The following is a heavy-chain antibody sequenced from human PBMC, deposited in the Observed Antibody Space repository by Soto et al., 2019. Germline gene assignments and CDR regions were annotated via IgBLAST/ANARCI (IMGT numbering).Heavy chain of an antibody. J-gene: IGHJ3*02. CDR2: ISSSSSTI. CDR3: ARDGPLSTMVRGWGLEGLDAFET. CDR1: GFTFSSYS. Sequence: EVQLVESGGGLVQPGGSLRLSCAASGFTFSSYSMNWVRQAPGKGLEWVSYISSSSSTIYYADSVKGRFTISRDNAKKSLYLQVNSLRAEDTAVYYCARDGPLSTMVRGWGLEGLDAFETRGQGTMVTVSS. D-gene: IGHD3-10*01. V-gene: IGHV3-48*01.